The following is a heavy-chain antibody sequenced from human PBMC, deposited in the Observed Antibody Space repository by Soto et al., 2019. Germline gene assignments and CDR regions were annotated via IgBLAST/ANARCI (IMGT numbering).Heavy chain of an antibody. D-gene: IGHD1-1*01. Sequence: PGGSRRVPCAASGGTFVDHDGSWIRQAPGKGLEWIGYSSNSGSFTRYADSVKGRFSISRDNAKNSLFLQINSLRGDDTAIYYCVRSGDNYNLLDYWGQGPPVTVSS. J-gene: IGHJ4*02. V-gene: IGHV3-11*06. CDR1: GGTFVDHD. CDR2: SSNSGSFT. CDR3: VRSGDNYNLLDY.